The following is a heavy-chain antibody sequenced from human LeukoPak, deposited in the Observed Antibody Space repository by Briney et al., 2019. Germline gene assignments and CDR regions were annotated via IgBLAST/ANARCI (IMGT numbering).Heavy chain of an antibody. D-gene: IGHD1-26*01. CDR1: GFTFSSYG. J-gene: IGHJ4*02. CDR3: AREDGGSYNFDY. CDR2: IWYDRSNK. V-gene: IGHV3-33*01. Sequence: GGSLRLSCAASGFTFSSYGMLWVRQAPGKGLEWVAVIWYDRSNKYYADSVKGRFTISRDNSKNTLYLQMNSLRAEVTAVYYCAREDGGSYNFDYWGQGTLVTVSS.